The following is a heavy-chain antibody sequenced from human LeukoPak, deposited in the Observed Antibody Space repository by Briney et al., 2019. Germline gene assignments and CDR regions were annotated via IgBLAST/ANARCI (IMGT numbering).Heavy chain of an antibody. D-gene: IGHD1-26*01. Sequence: GGSLRLSCAASGFTFSSYAMHWVRQAPGKGLEWVAVISYDGSNKYYADSVKGRLTISRDNSKNTLYLQMNSLRAEDTAVYYCARELLRINWFDPWGQGTLVTVSS. V-gene: IGHV3-30-3*01. CDR3: ARELLRINWFDP. CDR1: GFTFSSYA. CDR2: ISYDGSNK. J-gene: IGHJ5*02.